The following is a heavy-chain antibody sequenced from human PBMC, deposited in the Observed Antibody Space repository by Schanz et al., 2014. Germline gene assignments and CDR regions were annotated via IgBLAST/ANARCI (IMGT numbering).Heavy chain of an antibody. CDR2: IYSRGGT. Sequence: EVQLEVSGGVLVQPGGSLRLSCEASGFNVGNNYMSWVRQPPGKGLECISIIYSRGGTFHADSVKGRFTISRDKSKNTLYLEMNSLRAEDTAVYYCASRSVYAPTWGQGILVTVSS. J-gene: IGHJ5*02. CDR3: ASRSVYAPT. CDR1: GFNVGNNY. D-gene: IGHD2-8*01. V-gene: IGHV3-66*01.